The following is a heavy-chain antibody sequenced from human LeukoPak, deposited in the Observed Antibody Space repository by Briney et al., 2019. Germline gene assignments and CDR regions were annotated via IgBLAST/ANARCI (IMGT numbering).Heavy chain of an antibody. Sequence: VASVKVSCKASGYTFTSYGISWVRQAPGQGLEWMGGIIPIFGTANYAQKFQGRVTITADESTSTAYMELSSLRSEDTAVYYCASSSPLSSSPFDYWGQGTLVTVSS. CDR2: IIPIFGTA. CDR3: ASSSPLSSSPFDY. V-gene: IGHV1-69*13. D-gene: IGHD2-2*01. CDR1: GYTFTSYG. J-gene: IGHJ4*02.